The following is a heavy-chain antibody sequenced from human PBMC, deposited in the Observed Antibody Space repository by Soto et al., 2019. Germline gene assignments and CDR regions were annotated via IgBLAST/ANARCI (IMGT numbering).Heavy chain of an antibody. D-gene: IGHD6-13*01. CDR3: ARDSMYGSSWNYYGMDV. CDR1: GGTFSSYA. CDR2: IIPIFGTA. V-gene: IGHV1-69*13. J-gene: IGHJ6*02. Sequence: SVKVSCKASGGTFSSYAISWVRQAPGQGLEWMGGIIPIFGTANYAQKFQGRVTITADESTSTAYMELSSLRSEDTAVYYCARDSMYGSSWNYYGMDVWGQGTTVTVSS.